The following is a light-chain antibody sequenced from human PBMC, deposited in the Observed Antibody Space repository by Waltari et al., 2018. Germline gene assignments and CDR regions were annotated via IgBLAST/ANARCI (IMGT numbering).Light chain of an antibody. CDR3: QQGSSFPPT. J-gene: IGKJ1*01. CDR2: GAF. Sequence: DIQMTQSPSSVSASVGDRVTITCRASHDISNWLAWYQQKPGKGPNLLIFGAFTLQSGVPSRFSGSGSGTDFTLTISGLQPEDSATYFCQQGSSFPPTFGQGTKVEIK. CDR1: HDISNW. V-gene: IGKV1-12*01.